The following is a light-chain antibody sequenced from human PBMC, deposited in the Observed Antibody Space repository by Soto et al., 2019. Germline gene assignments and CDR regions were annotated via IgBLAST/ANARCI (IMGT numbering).Light chain of an antibody. Sequence: QSVLTQPPSVSAAPGQKVTISCSGSSSNIGNNYVSWYQHLPGTAPSLVIYDSNERPSGIPGRFSGSKSGTSATLGITGLQTGDEADYYCGTWDSSLSVYVFGTGTKVTVL. J-gene: IGLJ1*01. CDR2: DSN. V-gene: IGLV1-51*01. CDR3: GTWDSSLSVYV. CDR1: SSNIGNNY.